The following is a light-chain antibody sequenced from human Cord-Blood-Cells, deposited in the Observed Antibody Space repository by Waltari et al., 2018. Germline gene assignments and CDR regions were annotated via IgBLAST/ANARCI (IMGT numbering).Light chain of an antibody. J-gene: IGLJ1*01. CDR1: SSDVGGFIY. CDR2: DVS. CDR3: CSYAGSYTFV. V-gene: IGLV2-11*01. Sequence: QSALTQPRSVSGSPGQSVTLSCTGTSSDVGGFIYVSWYQQHPGKAPKLMIYDVSKRPSGVPDRFSDSKSGNTASLTISGLQAEDEADYYCCSYAGSYTFVFGTGTKVTVL.